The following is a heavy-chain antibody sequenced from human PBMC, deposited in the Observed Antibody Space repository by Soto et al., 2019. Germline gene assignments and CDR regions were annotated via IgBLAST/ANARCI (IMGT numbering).Heavy chain of an antibody. Sequence: GGSLRLSCAASGFTFSSYGWHWVRQAPGKGLEWVAVISYDGSNKYYADSVKGRFTISRDNSKNTLYLQMNSLRAEDTAVYYCAKPYGSSGWAFDYWGQGTLVTVSS. CDR1: GFTFSSYG. CDR3: AKPYGSSGWAFDY. CDR2: ISYDGSNK. V-gene: IGHV3-30*18. D-gene: IGHD6-19*01. J-gene: IGHJ4*02.